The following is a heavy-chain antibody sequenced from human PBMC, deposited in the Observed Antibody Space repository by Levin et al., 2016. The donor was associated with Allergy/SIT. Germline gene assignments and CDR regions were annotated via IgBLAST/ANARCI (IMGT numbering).Heavy chain of an antibody. V-gene: IGHV3-30*18. Sequence: WIRQPPGKGLEWLAVISHDASNKYYADSVRGRFTVSRDNSKNTLFLQMSSLRPDDTGVYFCAKSGDPSGPIKYYYSIDVWGQGTTVTVSS. CDR2: ISHDASNK. CDR3: AKSGDPSGPIKYYYSIDV. D-gene: IGHD2-15*01. J-gene: IGHJ6*02.